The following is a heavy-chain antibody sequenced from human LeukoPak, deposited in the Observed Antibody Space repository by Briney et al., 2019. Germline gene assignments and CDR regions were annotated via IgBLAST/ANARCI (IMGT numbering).Heavy chain of an antibody. CDR3: ARDPSYLEGATSDN. Sequence: GGSLRLSCAASGFTFSSYNMNWVRQTPGKGLEWVSYISSSSSTIYYADSVKGRFTISRDNAKNSLYLQMNSLRAEDTAVYYCARDPSYLEGATSDNWGQGTLVTVSS. J-gene: IGHJ4*02. D-gene: IGHD1-26*01. CDR2: ISSSSSTI. CDR1: GFTFSSYN. V-gene: IGHV3-48*01.